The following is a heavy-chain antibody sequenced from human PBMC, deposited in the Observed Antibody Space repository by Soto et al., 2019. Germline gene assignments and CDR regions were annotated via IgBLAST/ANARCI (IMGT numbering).Heavy chain of an antibody. D-gene: IGHD2-15*01. CDR3: ARYCSGGSCYSQYYFDY. J-gene: IGHJ4*02. V-gene: IGHV4-59*01. CDR1: GGSISSYY. Sequence: PSETLSLTCTASGGSISSYYWSWIRQPPGKGLEWIGYIYYSGSTNYNPSLKSRVTISVDTSKNQFSLKLSSVTAADTAVYYCARYCSGGSCYSQYYFDYWGQGTLVTVSS. CDR2: IYYSGST.